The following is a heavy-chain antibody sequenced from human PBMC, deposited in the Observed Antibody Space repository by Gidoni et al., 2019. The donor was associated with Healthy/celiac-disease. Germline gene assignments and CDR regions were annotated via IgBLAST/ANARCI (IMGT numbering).Heavy chain of an antibody. CDR1: ASTFRSYW. V-gene: IGHV3-7*01. CDR3: ARAPPSFGDYVLDY. Sequence: EVQLVESGGGLVQPGGSLRPSFAAPASTFRSYWMSWVRQAPRKGLEWVANIKQDGSEKYYVDSVKGRFTISRDNAKNSLYLQMNSLRAEDTAVYYCARAPPSFGDYVLDYWGQGTLVTVSS. CDR2: IKQDGSEK. D-gene: IGHD4-17*01. J-gene: IGHJ4*02.